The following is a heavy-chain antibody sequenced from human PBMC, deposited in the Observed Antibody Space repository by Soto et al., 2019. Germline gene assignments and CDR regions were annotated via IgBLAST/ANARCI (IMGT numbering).Heavy chain of an antibody. J-gene: IGHJ6*02. D-gene: IGHD3-3*01. Sequence: SVKVSCKASGGTFSTFGISWVRQAPGQGLEWMGGIIPFFGTARYSQKFEDRTTITVDESTNTVYMDLRSLTSEDTAVYYCARDTYDFWSGYYSYYYYGMDVWGQGTTVTVS. CDR2: IIPFFGTA. CDR3: ARDTYDFWSGYYSYYYYGMDV. CDR1: GGTFSTFG. V-gene: IGHV1-69*13.